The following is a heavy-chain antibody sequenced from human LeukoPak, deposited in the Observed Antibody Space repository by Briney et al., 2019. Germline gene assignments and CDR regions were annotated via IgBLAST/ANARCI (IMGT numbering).Heavy chain of an antibody. J-gene: IGHJ4*02. CDR2: IIPILGIA. CDR3: ARDRTGSGWSLESDY. CDR1: GYAFTDYY. D-gene: IGHD6-19*01. V-gene: IGHV1-69*04. Sequence: SVKVSCKASGYAFTDYYMHWVRQAPGQGLEWMGRIIPILGIANYAQKFQGRVTITADKSTSTAYMELSSLRSEDTAVYYCARDRTGSGWSLESDYWGQGTLVTVSS.